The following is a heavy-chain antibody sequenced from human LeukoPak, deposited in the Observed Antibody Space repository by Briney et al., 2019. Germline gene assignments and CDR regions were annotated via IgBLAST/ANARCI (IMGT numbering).Heavy chain of an antibody. CDR3: ARGPRAAADDY. J-gene: IGHJ4*02. CDR1: GYTFTSYD. Sequence: ASVKVSCKASGYTFTSYDINWVRQATGQGLEWMGWMNPNSGNTGYAQKFQGRVTITRNTSISTAYMELTSLTSADTAVYYCARGPRAAADDYWGQGTLVTVSS. V-gene: IGHV1-8*03. D-gene: IGHD6-13*01. CDR2: MNPNSGNT.